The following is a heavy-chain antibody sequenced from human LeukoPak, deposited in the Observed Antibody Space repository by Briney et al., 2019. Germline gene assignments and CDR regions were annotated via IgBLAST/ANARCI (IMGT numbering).Heavy chain of an antibody. V-gene: IGHV1-69*04. CDR1: GYTFTSYG. Sequence: SVKVSCKASGYTFTSYGISWVRQAPGQGLEWMGRIIPILGIANYAQKFQGRVTITADKSTSTAYMELSSLRSEDTAVYYCARDHYDSSGYYLANYWGQGTLVTVSS. CDR3: ARDHYDSSGYYLANY. CDR2: IIPILGIA. D-gene: IGHD3-22*01. J-gene: IGHJ4*02.